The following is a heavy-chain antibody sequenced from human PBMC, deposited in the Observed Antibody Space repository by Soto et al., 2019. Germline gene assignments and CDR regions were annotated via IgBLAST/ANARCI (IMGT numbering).Heavy chain of an antibody. V-gene: IGHV3-30-3*01. CDR1: GFTFSNYA. Sequence: VQLVESGGGLVKPGGSLRLSCAASGFTFSNYAMHWVRQAPGKGLEWVAVISYDGSDKYNANSVKGRFTISRDNSKNTLYLQMNSLRAEDTAVYYCARDTGPNGYNYYYFGMDVWGQGTTVTVSS. CDR2: ISYDGSDK. D-gene: IGHD5-18*01. CDR3: ARDTGPNGYNYYYFGMDV. J-gene: IGHJ6*02.